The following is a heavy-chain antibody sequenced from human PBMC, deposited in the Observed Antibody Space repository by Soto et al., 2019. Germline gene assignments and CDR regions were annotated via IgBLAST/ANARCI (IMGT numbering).Heavy chain of an antibody. Sequence: ASVKVSCKVSGYTLTEFSMHWVRQAPGKGLEWMGGFDPEDGETIYAQKFQGRVTMTEDTSTDTAYMELSSLRSEDTAVYYCATDLPLYSSRAYWGQGTLVTVSS. CDR3: ATDLPLYSSRAY. J-gene: IGHJ4*02. CDR1: GYTLTEFS. D-gene: IGHD6-13*01. CDR2: FDPEDGET. V-gene: IGHV1-24*01.